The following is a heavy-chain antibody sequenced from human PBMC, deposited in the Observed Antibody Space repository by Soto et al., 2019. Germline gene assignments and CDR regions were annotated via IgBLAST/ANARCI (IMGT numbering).Heavy chain of an antibody. CDR2: ISWNSGSI. D-gene: IGHD3-10*01. Sequence: EVQLVESGGGLVQPGRSLRLSCAASGFTFDDYAMHWVRQAPGKGLEWVSGISWNSGSIGYADSVKGRFTISRDNAKNSLYLQMNSLRAEDTALYYCAKDPRDYGSGKDGMDVWGQGTTVTVSS. CDR3: AKDPRDYGSGKDGMDV. V-gene: IGHV3-9*01. CDR1: GFTFDDYA. J-gene: IGHJ6*02.